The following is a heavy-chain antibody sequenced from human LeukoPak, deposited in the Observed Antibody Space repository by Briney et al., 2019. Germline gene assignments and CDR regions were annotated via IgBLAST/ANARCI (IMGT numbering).Heavy chain of an antibody. Sequence: PGGSLRLSCAASGFTFSDYYMSWIRQAPGKGLEWVSYISNSGNSIYYADSVKGRFISSRDNAKNSLYLQMHSLRAEGTAVYYCARDGKGSTFDYWGQGTPDTVSS. V-gene: IGHV3-11*04. J-gene: IGHJ4*02. CDR3: ARDGKGSTFDY. CDR2: ISNSGNSI. CDR1: GFTFSDYY. D-gene: IGHD4-23*01.